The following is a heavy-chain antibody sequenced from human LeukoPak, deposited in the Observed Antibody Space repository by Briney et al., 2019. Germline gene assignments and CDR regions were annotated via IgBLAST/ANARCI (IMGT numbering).Heavy chain of an antibody. CDR1: GYTFTGYY. J-gene: IGHJ4*02. D-gene: IGHD2-2*01. V-gene: IGHV1-2*02. Sequence: ASVKVSCKASGYTFTGYYMLWVRPAPGQGLEWMGWINPNSGGTNYAQKFQGRVTMTRDTSISTAYMELSRLRSDDTAVYYCARFAYCSSTSCSDYFDYWGQGTLVTVSS. CDR2: INPNSGGT. CDR3: ARFAYCSSTSCSDYFDY.